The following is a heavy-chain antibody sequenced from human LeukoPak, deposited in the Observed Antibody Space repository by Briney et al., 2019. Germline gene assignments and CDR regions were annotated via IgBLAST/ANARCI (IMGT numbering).Heavy chain of an antibody. Sequence: PGGSLRLSCAASGFTFSSYSMNWVRQAPGKGLEWVSSISSSSSYMYYADSVKGRFTISRDNAKNSLYLQMNSPRAEDTAVYYCAKEGGWYGEFDYWGQGTLVTVSS. CDR1: GFTFSSYS. CDR2: ISSSSSYM. J-gene: IGHJ4*02. CDR3: AKEGGWYGEFDY. V-gene: IGHV3-21*01. D-gene: IGHD6-19*01.